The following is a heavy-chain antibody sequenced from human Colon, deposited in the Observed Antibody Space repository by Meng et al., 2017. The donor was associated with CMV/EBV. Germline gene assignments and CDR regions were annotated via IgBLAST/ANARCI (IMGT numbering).Heavy chain of an antibody. V-gene: IGHV3-48*03. CDR1: EFTFSSYD. D-gene: IGHD2-2*01. J-gene: IGHJ4*02. CDR2: ISSSGSTI. CDR3: ARDGFAAAFFEY. Sequence: GGSLRLSCATSEFTFSSYDMTWVRQAPGKGLEWIAYISSSGSTIFYADSVKGRFTISRDNAEKSLYLQMNSLRAEDTAVYYCARDGFAAAFFEYWGQGTLVTVSS.